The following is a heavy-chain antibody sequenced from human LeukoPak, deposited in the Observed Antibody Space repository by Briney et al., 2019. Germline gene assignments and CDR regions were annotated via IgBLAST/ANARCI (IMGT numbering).Heavy chain of an antibody. J-gene: IGHJ4*02. Sequence: GRSLRLSCAASGFTFSSYGMHWVRQAPGKGLEWVAVISYDGSNKYYADSVKGRFTISRDNSKNTLYLQMNSLRAEDTAVYYCAKRNTVDKGALDYWGQGTLVTVSS. V-gene: IGHV3-30*18. D-gene: IGHD4-17*01. CDR2: ISYDGSNK. CDR3: AKRNTVDKGALDY. CDR1: GFTFSSYG.